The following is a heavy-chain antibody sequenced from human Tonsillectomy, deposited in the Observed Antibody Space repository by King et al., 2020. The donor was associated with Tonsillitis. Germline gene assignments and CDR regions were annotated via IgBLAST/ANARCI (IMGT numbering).Heavy chain of an antibody. Sequence: VQLVESGGGLVQPGGSLRLSCATSGFTFSSYAMSWVRQAPGKGLEWVSAITGSGGNTFYADSVKGRFTISRDNSKNTLYLQMNSLRGEDTAVYYCAKDALTVTPRVGPRDWFDPWGQGTLVTVSS. CDR3: AKDALTVTPRVGPRDWFDP. CDR2: ITGSGGNT. CDR1: GFTFSSYA. V-gene: IGHV3-23*04. D-gene: IGHD4-17*01. J-gene: IGHJ5*02.